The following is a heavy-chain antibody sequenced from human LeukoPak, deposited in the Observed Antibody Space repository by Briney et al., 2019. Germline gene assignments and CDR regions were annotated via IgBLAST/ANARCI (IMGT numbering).Heavy chain of an antibody. V-gene: IGHV3-15*01. CDR2: IKSKTDGGTT. Sequence: PGGSLRLSCAASGFIFSNAWMSWVRQAPGKGLEWVGRIKSKTDGGTTDYAAPVKGRFTISRDDSKNTLYLQMNSLKTEDTAVYYCTTEHDYGDYVPPAIDYWGQGTLVTVSS. CDR3: TTEHDYGDYVPPAIDY. CDR1: GFIFSNAW. D-gene: IGHD4-17*01. J-gene: IGHJ4*02.